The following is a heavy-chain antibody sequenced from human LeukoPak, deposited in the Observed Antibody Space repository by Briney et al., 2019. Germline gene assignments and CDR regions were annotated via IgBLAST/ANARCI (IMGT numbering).Heavy chain of an antibody. Sequence: GGSLRLSCAASGFTFSSYSMNWVRQAPGKGLKWVSSISSSSSYIYYADSVKGRFTISRDNAKNSLYLQMNSLRAEDTAVYYCARDRRFAFDIWGQGTMVTVSS. CDR3: ARDRRFAFDI. CDR2: ISSSSSYI. J-gene: IGHJ3*02. V-gene: IGHV3-21*01. CDR1: GFTFSSYS.